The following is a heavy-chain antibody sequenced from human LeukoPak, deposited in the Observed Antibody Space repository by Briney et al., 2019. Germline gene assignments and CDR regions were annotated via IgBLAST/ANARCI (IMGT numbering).Heavy chain of an antibody. CDR2: IYYSGST. V-gene: IGHV4-59*08. D-gene: IGHD2-2*01. CDR3: ARPRYCSSTSCHFFDY. CDR1: GGSISSYY. Sequence: SETLSLTCTVSGGSISSYYWSWIRQPPGKGLKWIGYIYYSGSTYYNPSLKSRVTISVDTSKNQFSLKLSSVTAADTAVYYCARPRYCSSTSCHFFDYWVQGTLVTVPS. J-gene: IGHJ4*02.